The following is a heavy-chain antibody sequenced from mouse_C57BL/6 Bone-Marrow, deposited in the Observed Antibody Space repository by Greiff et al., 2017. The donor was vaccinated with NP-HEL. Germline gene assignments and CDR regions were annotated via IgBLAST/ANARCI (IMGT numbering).Heavy chain of an antibody. Sequence: EVKLVESGAELVRPGASVKLSCTASGFNIKDDYMHWVKQRPEQGLEWIGWIDPENGDTEYASKFQGKATITADTSSNTAYLQLSSLTSEDTAVYYCTTWGLLTVRGPFDYWGQGTTLTVSS. CDR1: GFNIKDDY. CDR2: IDPENGDT. CDR3: TTWGLLTVRGPFDY. V-gene: IGHV14-4*01. J-gene: IGHJ2*01. D-gene: IGHD4-1*01.